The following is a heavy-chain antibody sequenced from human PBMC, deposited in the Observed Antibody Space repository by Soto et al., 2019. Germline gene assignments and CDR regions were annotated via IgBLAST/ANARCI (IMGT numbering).Heavy chain of an antibody. CDR3: ARDPFGGGESDWFDP. CDR1: GFTFSGNT. V-gene: IGHV3-21*01. D-gene: IGHD2-21*01. CDR2: ISGSSRDI. J-gene: IGHJ5*02. Sequence: GGSLRLSCAASGFTFSGNTMNWVRQAPGKGLEWVSSISGSSRDIYYADSVKGRFTVSRNNAKNSLYLQMNSLRAEDTAMYYCARDPFGGGESDWFDPWGQGTLVTVSS.